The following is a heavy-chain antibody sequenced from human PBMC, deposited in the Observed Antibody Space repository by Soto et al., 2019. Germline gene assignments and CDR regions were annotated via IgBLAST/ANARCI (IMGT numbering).Heavy chain of an antibody. Sequence: GAPVKVSCKASGFTFIGHYVHWVRQAPGQGLEWLGSVDPNAGGGKVYAQNSAGRGPMTPDTSPSVDHMHLSSLGGDDTGVYFCVGSRIGALDYWRPGAMVTVSS. CDR1: GFTFIGHY. CDR2: VDPNAGGGK. CDR3: VGSRIGALDY. V-gene: IGHV1-2*02. D-gene: IGHD1-26*01. J-gene: IGHJ4*02.